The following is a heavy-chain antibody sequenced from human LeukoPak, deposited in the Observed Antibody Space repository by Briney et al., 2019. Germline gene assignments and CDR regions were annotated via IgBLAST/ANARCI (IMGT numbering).Heavy chain of an antibody. CDR1: GYTFTSYG. CDR3: ARDLSGYYDSSGYSNWFDP. J-gene: IGHJ5*02. CDR2: ISAYNGNT. Sequence: ASVKVSCKASGYTFTSYGISWARQAPGQGLEWMGWISAYNGNTNYAQKLQGRVTMTTDTSTSTAYMELRSLRSDDTAVYYCARDLSGYYDSSGYSNWFDPWGQGTLVTVSS. V-gene: IGHV1-18*01. D-gene: IGHD3-22*01.